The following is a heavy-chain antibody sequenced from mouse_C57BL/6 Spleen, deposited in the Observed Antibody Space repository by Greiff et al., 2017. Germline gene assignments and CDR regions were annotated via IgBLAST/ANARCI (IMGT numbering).Heavy chain of an antibody. CDR3: ARHKSKSWYFDV. V-gene: IGHV5-9*01. J-gene: IGHJ1*03. D-gene: IGHD1-3*01. CDR2: ISGGGGNT. CDR1: GFTFSSYT. Sequence: EVHLVESGGGLVKPGGSLKLSCAASGFTFSSYTMSWVRQTPEKRLEWVATISGGGGNTYYPDSVKGRFTISRDNAKNTLYLQMSSLRSEDTALYYCARHKSKSWYFDVWGTGTTVTVSS.